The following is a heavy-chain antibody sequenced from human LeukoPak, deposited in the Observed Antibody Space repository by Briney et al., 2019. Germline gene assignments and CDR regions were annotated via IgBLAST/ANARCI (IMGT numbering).Heavy chain of an antibody. D-gene: IGHD3-9*01. V-gene: IGHV3-53*01. CDR1: GFTVSSNY. J-gene: IGHJ3*02. CDR2: IYRGGST. Sequence: GGSLRLSCAASGFTVSSNYMSWVRQAPGKGLEWVSVIYRGGSTYYADSVKGRFTISRDNSKNTLYLQMNSLRAEDTAVYYCASGDVLRYFDWSPGGAFDIWGQGTMVTVSS. CDR3: ASGDVLRYFDWSPGGAFDI.